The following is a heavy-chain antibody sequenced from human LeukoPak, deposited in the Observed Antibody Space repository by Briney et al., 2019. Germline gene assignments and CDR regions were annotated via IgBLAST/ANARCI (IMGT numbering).Heavy chain of an antibody. J-gene: IGHJ5*02. CDR3: ARSNYWFDP. CDR2: ISSSSYT. Sequence: SGGSLRLSCAASGFTFSDYYMSWIRQAPGKGLEWVSYISSSSYTNYADSVKGRSTISRDNAKNSLYLQMNSLRAEDAAVYYCARSNYWFDPWGQGTLVTVSS. V-gene: IGHV3-11*03. CDR1: GFTFSDYY.